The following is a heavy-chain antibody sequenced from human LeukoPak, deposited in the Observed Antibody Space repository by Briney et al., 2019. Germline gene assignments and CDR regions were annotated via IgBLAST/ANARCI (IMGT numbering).Heavy chain of an antibody. J-gene: IGHJ3*02. D-gene: IGHD1-26*01. V-gene: IGHV4-30-4*08. CDR1: GGSISSGDYY. CDR2: IYYSGST. Sequence: PSETLSLTCTVSGGSISSGDYYWSWIRQPPGKGLEWIGYIYYSGSTYYNPSLKSRVTISVDTSKNQFSLKLSSVTAADTAVYYCARDGGSYYTGADVFDIWGQGTMVTVSS. CDR3: ARDGGSYYTGADVFDI.